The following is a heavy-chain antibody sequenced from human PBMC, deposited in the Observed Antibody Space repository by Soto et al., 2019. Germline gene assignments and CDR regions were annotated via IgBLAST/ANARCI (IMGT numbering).Heavy chain of an antibody. D-gene: IGHD6-19*01. V-gene: IGHV3-48*02. CDR3: ARVFYSVAGTGGLDY. J-gene: IGHJ4*02. Sequence: EVQLAESGGGLVQPGGSLRLSCAASGFTFSSYSMNWVRQAPGKGLEWVSYISSSSSTIYYADSVKGRFTISRDNAKNSLYLQLNSLRDEDTAVYYCARVFYSVAGTGGLDYWGQGTLVTVSS. CDR1: GFTFSSYS. CDR2: ISSSSSTI.